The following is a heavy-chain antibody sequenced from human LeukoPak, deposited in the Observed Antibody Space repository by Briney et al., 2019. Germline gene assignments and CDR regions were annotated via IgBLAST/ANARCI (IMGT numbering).Heavy chain of an antibody. CDR1: GDNFNSYV. V-gene: IGHV1-69*04. D-gene: IGHD3-16*02. CDR3: TREGVYSPDPTSYHRLPFDI. J-gene: IGHJ3*02. CDR2: IIPTLDVA. Sequence: GASVTVSCKASGDNFNSYVLAWVRQAPGQGLEWMGRIIPTLDVANFAQKFKGRVSITADKSTNTAHLELSNLRSEDTAVYYCTREGVYSPDPTSYHRLPFDIWGKGTVVIVSS.